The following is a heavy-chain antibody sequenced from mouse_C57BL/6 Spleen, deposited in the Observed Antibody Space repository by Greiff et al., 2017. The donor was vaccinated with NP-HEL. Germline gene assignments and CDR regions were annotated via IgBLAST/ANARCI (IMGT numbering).Heavy chain of an antibody. D-gene: IGHD2-1*01. CDR2: IDPSDSYT. Sequence: QVHVKQPGAELVKPGASVKLSCKASGYTFTSYWMQWVKQRPGQGLEWIGEIDPSDSYTNYNQKFKGKATLTVDTSSSTAYMQLSSLTSEDSAVYYCASEGYYAQGYYAMDYWGQGTSVTVSS. CDR1: GYTFTSYW. J-gene: IGHJ4*01. CDR3: ASEGYYAQGYYAMDY. V-gene: IGHV1-50*01.